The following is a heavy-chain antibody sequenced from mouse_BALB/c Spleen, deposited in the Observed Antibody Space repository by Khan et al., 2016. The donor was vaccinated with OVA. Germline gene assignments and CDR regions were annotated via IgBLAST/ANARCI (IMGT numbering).Heavy chain of an antibody. CDR1: GYTFSSYS. Sequence: EVMLVESGGDLVKPGGSLKLSCAASGYTFSSYSMSWVRQTPDKRLEWVASISSGGDYTYYPDSVKGRFTISRDNAKNTLYMQMSDLKSEDTAMYDCAYHRTVSFAYWGQGTLVTVSA. J-gene: IGHJ3*01. V-gene: IGHV5-6*02. CDR3: AYHRTVSFAY. CDR2: ISSGGDYT. D-gene: IGHD3-1*01.